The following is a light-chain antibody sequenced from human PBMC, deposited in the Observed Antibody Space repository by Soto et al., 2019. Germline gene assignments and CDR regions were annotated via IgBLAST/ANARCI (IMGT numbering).Light chain of an antibody. Sequence: DIEMTQSPSSLSASVGDRVSITCRASQSSNNYLNWYQQKPGKAPKLLIYGASSLQSEVPSRFSGSGSGTDFTLTISSLQPEDFATYYCQQSYRTPYTFGQGTKLEIK. CDR1: QSSNNY. V-gene: IGKV1-39*01. CDR2: GAS. J-gene: IGKJ2*01. CDR3: QQSYRTPYT.